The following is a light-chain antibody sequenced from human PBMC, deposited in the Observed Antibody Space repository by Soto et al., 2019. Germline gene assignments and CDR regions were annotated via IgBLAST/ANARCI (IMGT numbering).Light chain of an antibody. CDR3: SSYTSSSTFYV. CDR2: EVS. Sequence: QSALTQPASVSGSAGQSITISCTGTSSDVGGYNYVSWYQQYPGKAPKLMIYEVSNRPSGVSNRFSGSKSGNTASLTISGLXAEDEADYYCSSYTSSSTFYVFGTGTKVTVL. V-gene: IGLV2-14*01. J-gene: IGLJ1*01. CDR1: SSDVGGYNY.